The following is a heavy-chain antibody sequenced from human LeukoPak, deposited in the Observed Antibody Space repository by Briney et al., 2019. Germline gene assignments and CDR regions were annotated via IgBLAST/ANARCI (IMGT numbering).Heavy chain of an antibody. V-gene: IGHV1-58*01. Sequence: SVKVSCKASGFTFTTSAVQWVRQARGQRLEWIGRIVVGSGNTDHAQKFQGRLTITRDISTSTAYMELSSLASDDTAVYYCAAVPNANAWYWDDAFDIWGQGTMVTVSS. CDR3: AAVPNANAWYWDDAFDI. CDR1: GFTFTTSA. D-gene: IGHD2-8*02. J-gene: IGHJ3*02. CDR2: IVVGSGNT.